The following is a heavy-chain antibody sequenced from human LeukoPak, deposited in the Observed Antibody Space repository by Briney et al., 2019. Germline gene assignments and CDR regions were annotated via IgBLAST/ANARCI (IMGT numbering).Heavy chain of an antibody. CDR3: TNQPILAGTIDY. V-gene: IGHV3-23*01. CDR2: INDGGGTT. CDR1: GFTFTTYA. J-gene: IGHJ4*02. D-gene: IGHD3-9*01. Sequence: PGGSLRVSCAASGFTFTTYAMNWVRQAPGKGLEWVSTINDGGGTTYYADSVKGRFTISRDNSKITLYLQMSNLRAEDTALYYCTNQPILAGTIDYWGQGTLVTVSS.